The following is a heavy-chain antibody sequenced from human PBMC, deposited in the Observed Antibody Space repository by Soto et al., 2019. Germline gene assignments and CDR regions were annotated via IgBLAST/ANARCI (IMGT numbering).Heavy chain of an antibody. CDR2: IYYSGST. V-gene: IGHV4-59*12. D-gene: IGHD3-22*01. Sequence: PSETLSLTCTVSGGSISSYYWSWIRQPPGKGLEWIGYIYYSGSTNYNPSLKSRVTISVDTSKNQFSLKLSSVTAADTAVYYCASRTYYYDSSGYYYSYWGQGTLVTVSS. CDR1: GGSISSYY. J-gene: IGHJ4*02. CDR3: ASRTYYYDSSGYYYSY.